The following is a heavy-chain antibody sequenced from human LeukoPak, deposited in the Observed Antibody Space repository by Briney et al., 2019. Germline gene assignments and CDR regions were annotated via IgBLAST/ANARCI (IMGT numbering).Heavy chain of an antibody. CDR3: AKGHYDFWSGYSDAFDI. CDR2: ISGSGGST. CDR1: GSTFSSYA. Sequence: GGSLRLSCAASGSTFSSYAMSWVRQAPGKGLEWVSAISGSGGSTYYADSVKGRFTISRDNSKNTLYLQMNSLRAEDTAVYYCAKGHYDFWSGYSDAFDIWGQGTMVTVSS. V-gene: IGHV3-23*01. D-gene: IGHD3-3*01. J-gene: IGHJ3*02.